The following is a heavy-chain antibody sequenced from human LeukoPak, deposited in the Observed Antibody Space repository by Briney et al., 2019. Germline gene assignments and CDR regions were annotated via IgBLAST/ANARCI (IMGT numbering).Heavy chain of an antibody. CDR2: ISYDGSNK. D-gene: IGHD3-10*01. CDR1: GFTFSSYA. Sequence: PGGSLRLSCAASGFTFSSYAMHWVRQAPGKGLEWVAVISYDGSNKYYADSVKGRFTISRDNSKNTLYLQMNSLRAEDTAVYYCARDRGYVYGSGSYYNSYYFDYWGQGTLVTVSS. J-gene: IGHJ4*02. V-gene: IGHV3-30-3*01. CDR3: ARDRGYVYGSGSYYNSYYFDY.